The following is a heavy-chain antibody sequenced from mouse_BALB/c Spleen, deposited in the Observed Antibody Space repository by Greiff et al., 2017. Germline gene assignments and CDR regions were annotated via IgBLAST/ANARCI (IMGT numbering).Heavy chain of an antibody. CDR2: IYPGSGNT. J-gene: IGHJ4*01. D-gene: IGHD2-2*01. V-gene: IGHV1-77*01. CDR1: GYTFTDYY. Sequence: QVQLKESGAELARPGASVKLSCKASGYTFTDYYINWVKQRTGQGLEWIGEIYPGSGNTYYNEKFKGKATLTADKSSSTAYMQLSSLTSEDSAVYFCARVRGYDYAMDYWGQGTSVTVSS. CDR3: ARVRGYDYAMDY.